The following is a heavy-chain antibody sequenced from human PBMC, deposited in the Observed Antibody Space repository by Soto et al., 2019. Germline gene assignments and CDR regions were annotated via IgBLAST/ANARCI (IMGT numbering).Heavy chain of an antibody. Sequence: EVQLVESGGGLVQPGRSLRLSCAASGFTFDDYAMHWVRQAPGKGLEWVSGISWNSGSIGYADSVKGRFTISRDNAKNSLYLQMNSLRAEDTALYYCAKDITMVRGVIGDWGQGTLVTVSS. J-gene: IGHJ4*02. D-gene: IGHD3-10*01. CDR1: GFTFDDYA. CDR2: ISWNSGSI. V-gene: IGHV3-9*01. CDR3: AKDITMVRGVIGD.